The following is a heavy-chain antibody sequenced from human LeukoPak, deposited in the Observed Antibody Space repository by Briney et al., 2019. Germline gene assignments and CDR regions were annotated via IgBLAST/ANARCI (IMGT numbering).Heavy chain of an antibody. CDR2: ISGSGGST. Sequence: GGSLRLSCAASGFTFSSYAMSWVRQAPGKGLEWVSAISGSGGSTYYADSVKGRFTISRDNSKNTLYQQMNSLRAEDTAVYYCAKEAFVVVVAASESDRFDPWGQGTLVTVSS. D-gene: IGHD2-15*01. CDR3: AKEAFVVVVAASESDRFDP. CDR1: GFTFSSYA. J-gene: IGHJ5*02. V-gene: IGHV3-23*01.